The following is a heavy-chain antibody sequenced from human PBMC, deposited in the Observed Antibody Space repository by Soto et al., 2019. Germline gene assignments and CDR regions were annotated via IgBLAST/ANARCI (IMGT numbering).Heavy chain of an antibody. CDR2: IYHSGST. D-gene: IGHD5-18*01. V-gene: IGHV4-4*02. Sequence: SETLSLTCAVSGGSISSSNWWSWVRQPPGKGLEWIGEIYHSGSTNYNPSLKSRVTISVDKSKNQFSLKLSSVTAADTAVYYCARAAGLQLWSYFDYWGQGTLVTVSS. J-gene: IGHJ4*02. CDR3: ARAAGLQLWSYFDY. CDR1: GGSISSSNW.